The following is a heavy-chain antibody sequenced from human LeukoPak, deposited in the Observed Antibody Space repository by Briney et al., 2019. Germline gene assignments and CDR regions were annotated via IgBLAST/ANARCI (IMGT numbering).Heavy chain of an antibody. CDR1: GDSISSYY. V-gene: IGHV4-59*01. CDR2: VYYSRST. Sequence: PSETLSLTCTVSGDSISSYYWSWIRQTPGKGLEWIGYVYYSRSTSYNPSLKSRVTISVDTSKNQFSLKLSSVTAADTAVYYCARVADQNWYFDLWGRGTLVTVSS. J-gene: IGHJ2*01. CDR3: ARVADQNWYFDL.